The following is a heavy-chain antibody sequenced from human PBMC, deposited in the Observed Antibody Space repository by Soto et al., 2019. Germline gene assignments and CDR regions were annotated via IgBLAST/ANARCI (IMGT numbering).Heavy chain of an antibody. J-gene: IGHJ6*02. CDR1: RDTFSSHC. Sequence: GPSVNVCCKSSRDTFSSHCINLVLHSHEQGLEWMGVIIPIFGPANFAKKFQGRVTITADESTTTAYMELNSLRSEDTAVYYCATGSFTSTGGRIGYHYTALDVRGQGTP. CDR2: IIPIFGPA. D-gene: IGHD2-2*01. CDR3: ATGSFTSTGGRIGYHYTALDV. V-gene: IGHV1-69*13.